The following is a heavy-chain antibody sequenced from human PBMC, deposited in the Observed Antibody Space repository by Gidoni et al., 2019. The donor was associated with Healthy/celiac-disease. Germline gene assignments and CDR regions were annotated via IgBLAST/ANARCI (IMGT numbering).Heavy chain of an antibody. V-gene: IGHV3-33*01. Sequence: QVQLVESGGGVVEPGRSLSVSLAASGFTLSSYGMPWVRPAPGKGLGWVAVIWYDGSNKYYADSVKGRFTISRDNSKNTLYLQMNSLGAEDTAVYYWAREFGGSGSFDYWGQGTLVTVSS. CDR2: IWYDGSNK. CDR1: GFTLSSYG. CDR3: AREFGGSGSFDY. D-gene: IGHD3-10*01. J-gene: IGHJ4*02.